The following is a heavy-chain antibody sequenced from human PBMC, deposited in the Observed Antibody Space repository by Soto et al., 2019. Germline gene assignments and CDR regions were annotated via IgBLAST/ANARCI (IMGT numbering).Heavy chain of an antibody. V-gene: IGHV4-31*03. D-gene: IGHD1-1*01. CDR2: IYYSGST. CDR1: GGSISSGGYY. CDR3: ARGIQQERLLDH. Sequence: QVQLQESGPGLVKPSQTLSLTCTVSGGSISSGGYYWSWIRQHPGKGLEWIGYIYYSGSTYYNPSLKSRVTISGDTSKNQFALKLSSVTAADTAVYYCARGIQQERLLDHWGQGTLVTVSS. J-gene: IGHJ4*02.